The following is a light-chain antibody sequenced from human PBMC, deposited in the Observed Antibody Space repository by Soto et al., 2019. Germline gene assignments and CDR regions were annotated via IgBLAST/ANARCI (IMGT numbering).Light chain of an antibody. CDR3: QQSFNRPWT. CDR1: QSISSY. Sequence: DIQTTQSPSSLSASVGDRVTITCRASQSISSYLNWYQQKPGKAPKLLIYAASSLQSGVPSRFSGSGSGTDFTLTISSLQPEDFATYYCQQSFNRPWTFGQGTKVDIK. V-gene: IGKV1-39*01. J-gene: IGKJ1*01. CDR2: AAS.